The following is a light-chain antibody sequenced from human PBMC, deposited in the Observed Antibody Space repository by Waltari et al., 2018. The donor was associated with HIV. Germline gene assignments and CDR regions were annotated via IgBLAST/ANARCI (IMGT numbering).Light chain of an antibody. CDR3: TSYISSSIPV. CDR2: EVT. J-gene: IGLJ3*02. CDR1: SRDISIYTS. V-gene: IGLV2-14*01. Sequence: QSALTQPASLSGSPGQSITISCPGTSRDISIYTSVSWYQHHPGKAPKVIIYEVTNRPSGISNRFSGSKSGDTASLTISGLQAEDEADYFCTSYISSSIPVFGGGTKLTVL.